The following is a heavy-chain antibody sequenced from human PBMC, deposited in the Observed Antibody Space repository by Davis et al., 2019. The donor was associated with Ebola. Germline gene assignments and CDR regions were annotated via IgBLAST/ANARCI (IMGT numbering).Heavy chain of an antibody. CDR2: IDSDGINT. D-gene: IGHD6-19*01. CDR1: GFTFSNYW. J-gene: IGHJ4*02. V-gene: IGHV3-74*01. CDR3: AGPSSSGRTTDY. Sequence: PGGSLRLSCAASGFTFSNYWMHWVRHAPGKGLVWVSRIDSDGINTTYADSVKGRFIISRDNAKNTLYLQMNSLRAEDTAVYYCAGPSSSGRTTDYWGQGALVTVSS.